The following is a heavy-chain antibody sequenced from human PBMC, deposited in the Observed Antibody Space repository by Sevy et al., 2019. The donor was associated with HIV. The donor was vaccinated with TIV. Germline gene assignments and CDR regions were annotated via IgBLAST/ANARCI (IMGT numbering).Heavy chain of an antibody. V-gene: IGHV4-38-2*01. D-gene: IGHD2-2*02. CDR3: ARGGGYCSSTSCYTNYYYYMDV. CDR1: GYSISSGYY. CDR2: IYHSGST. J-gene: IGHJ6*03. Sequence: SETLSLTCAVSGYSISSGYYWGWIRQAPGKGLEWIGSIYHSGSTYYNPSLKSRVTISVDTSKNQFSLKLSSVTAADTAVYYCARGGGYCSSTSCYTNYYYYMDVWGKGTTVTVSS.